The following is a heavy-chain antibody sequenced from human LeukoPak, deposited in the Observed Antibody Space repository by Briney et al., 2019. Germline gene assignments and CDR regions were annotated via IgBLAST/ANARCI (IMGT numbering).Heavy chain of an antibody. J-gene: IGHJ4*02. CDR2: ISGDGGST. CDR3: AKDVKEYDSSGYYYEY. Sequence: PGGSLRLSCAASGFTFYDYAMHWVRQAPGKGLQWVSLISGDGGSTYYADSVKGRFTISRDNSKNSLYLQMNSLRTEDTALYYCAKDVKEYDSSGYYYEYWGQGTLVTVSS. CDR1: GFTFYDYA. V-gene: IGHV3-43*02. D-gene: IGHD3-22*01.